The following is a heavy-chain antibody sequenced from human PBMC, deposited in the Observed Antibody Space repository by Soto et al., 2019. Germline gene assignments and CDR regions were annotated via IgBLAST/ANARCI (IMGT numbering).Heavy chain of an antibody. V-gene: IGHV4-34*01. J-gene: IGHJ6*03. CDR1: GGSFSGYY. CDR3: ARGLNEYYDFWSGYALPHYYYMDV. Sequence: SETLSLTCAVYGGSFSGYYWSWIRQPPGKGLEWIGEINHSGSTNYNPSLKSRVTISVDTSKNQFSLKLSSVTAADTAVYYCARGLNEYYDFWSGYALPHYYYMDVWGKGTTVTVSS. CDR2: INHSGST. D-gene: IGHD3-3*01.